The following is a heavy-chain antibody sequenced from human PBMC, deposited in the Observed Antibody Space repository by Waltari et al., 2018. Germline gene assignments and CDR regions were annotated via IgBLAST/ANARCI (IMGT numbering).Heavy chain of an antibody. Sequence: EVQLVESGGSLVQPGRSLSLCCAASGFRFDESAMHWVRQSPGKGLEWVSGINFNSDKINYADSVKGRFTISRDNAKNSLYLQINSLRAEDTALYYCVKGHYYDNNGYFDYWGQGTLVTVSS. D-gene: IGHD3-22*01. CDR3: VKGHYYDNNGYFDY. J-gene: IGHJ4*02. V-gene: IGHV3-9*01. CDR1: GFRFDESA. CDR2: INFNSDKI.